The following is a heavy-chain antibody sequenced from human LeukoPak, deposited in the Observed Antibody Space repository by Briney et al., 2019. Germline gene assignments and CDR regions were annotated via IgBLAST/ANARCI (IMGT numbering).Heavy chain of an antibody. Sequence: GGSLRLSCAASGFTFSSYSMNWVRQAPGKGLEWVSSISSSSSYIYYADSVKGRFTISRDNAKNSLYLQMNSLRAEDTAVYYCARLGGYSYGQNYFDYWGQGTLVTVSS. V-gene: IGHV3-21*01. CDR3: ARLGGYSYGQNYFDY. J-gene: IGHJ4*02. CDR1: GFTFSSYS. CDR2: ISSSSSYI. D-gene: IGHD5-18*01.